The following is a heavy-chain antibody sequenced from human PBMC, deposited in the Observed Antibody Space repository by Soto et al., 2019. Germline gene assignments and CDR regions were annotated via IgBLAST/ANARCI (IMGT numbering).Heavy chain of an antibody. CDR3: AAVETPPRFDYGRDA. J-gene: IGHJ6*02. CDR2: IVVGSGYT. V-gene: IGHV1-58*01. CDR1: GSTFSSSA. D-gene: IGHD2-15*01. Sequence: WASVKVSCKASGSTFSSSAVQWVRQARGQRLEWIGWIVVGSGYTIYAQKFQERVTITRDMSTSTAHMELSSLRSEDTAVYYCAAVETPPRFDYGRDAWG.